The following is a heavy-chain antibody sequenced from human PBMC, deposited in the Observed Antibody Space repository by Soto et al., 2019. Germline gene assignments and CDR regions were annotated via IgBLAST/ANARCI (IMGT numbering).Heavy chain of an antibody. CDR2: INPNSGGT. CDR3: ALTMAVADTFEY. Sequence: GASVNVSCKASVYTFIVYALHWVRQVPGQGPEWMGWINPNSGGTKYAQQFRGRVTMTRDTSISTAYMEMSRLTSDDTAVYYCALTMAVADTFEYWGQGTLVTVSS. D-gene: IGHD6-19*01. V-gene: IGHV1-2*02. J-gene: IGHJ4*02. CDR1: VYTFIVYA.